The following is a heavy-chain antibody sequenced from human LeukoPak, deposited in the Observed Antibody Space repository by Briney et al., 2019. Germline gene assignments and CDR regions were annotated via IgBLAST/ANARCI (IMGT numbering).Heavy chain of an antibody. J-gene: IGHJ3*02. D-gene: IGHD2-2*03. V-gene: IGHV3-30-3*01. Sequence: SCKASGGTFSSYAMHWVRQAPGKGLEWVAVISYDGSNKYYADSVKGRFTISRDNSKNTLYLQMNSLRPEDTAVYYCARVDDLDAFDIWGQGTMVTVSS. CDR2: ISYDGSNK. CDR1: GGTFSSYA. CDR3: ARVDDLDAFDI.